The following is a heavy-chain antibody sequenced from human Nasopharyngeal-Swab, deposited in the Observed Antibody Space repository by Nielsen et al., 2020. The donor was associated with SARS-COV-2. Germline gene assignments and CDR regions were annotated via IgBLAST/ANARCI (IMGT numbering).Heavy chain of an antibody. CDR3: TTDYYFDY. Sequence: GESLKIPCAASGFIFSGSAMHWVRQASGKGPEWVGRIGDKDHNYATTYGSEVKGRFTISRDDSKNTAFLPLDSLRTEDTALYYCTTDYYFDYWGQGTLVTVSS. J-gene: IGHJ4*02. CDR2: IGDKDHNYAT. CDR1: GFIFSGSA. V-gene: IGHV3-73*01.